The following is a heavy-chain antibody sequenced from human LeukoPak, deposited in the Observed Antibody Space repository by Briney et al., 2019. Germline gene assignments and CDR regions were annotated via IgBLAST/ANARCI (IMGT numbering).Heavy chain of an antibody. Sequence: GGSLRLSCAASGFTFSPYSMNWIRQAPGKGLEWVSYITGSGNRIHYADSVRGRFTISRDNAMNSLHLQMNSLRDEDTAMYYCARSVEGAFDFWGQGTLVTVSS. CDR1: GFTFSPYS. D-gene: IGHD6-19*01. V-gene: IGHV3-48*02. CDR3: ARSVEGAFDF. CDR2: ITGSGNRI. J-gene: IGHJ4*02.